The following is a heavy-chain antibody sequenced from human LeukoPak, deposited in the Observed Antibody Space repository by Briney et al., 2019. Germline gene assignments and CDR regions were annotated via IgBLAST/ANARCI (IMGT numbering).Heavy chain of an antibody. CDR1: GGSISSSSYY. Sequence: SETLSLTCTVSGGSISSSSYYWGWIRQPPGTGLEWIGSIYYSGSTYYNPSLKSRVTISVDTSKNQFSLKLSSVTAADTAVYYCASRYSSGWYPYYYYYYYMDVWGKGTTVTVSS. CDR2: IYYSGST. J-gene: IGHJ6*03. V-gene: IGHV4-39*01. D-gene: IGHD6-19*01. CDR3: ASRYSSGWYPYYYYYYYMDV.